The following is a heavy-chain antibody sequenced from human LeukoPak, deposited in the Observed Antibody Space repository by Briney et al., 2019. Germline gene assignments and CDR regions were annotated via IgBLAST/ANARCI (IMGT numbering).Heavy chain of an antibody. Sequence: PGGSLILSCAASGFTFSSYAMSWVRPAPGKGLEWVSAISGSGGSTYYADSVKGRFTISRDNSKNTLYLQMNSLRAEDTAVYYCAKAGLRPHYYFDYWGQGTLVTASS. D-gene: IGHD5/OR15-5a*01. J-gene: IGHJ4*02. CDR3: AKAGLRPHYYFDY. CDR1: GFTFSSYA. V-gene: IGHV3-23*01. CDR2: ISGSGGST.